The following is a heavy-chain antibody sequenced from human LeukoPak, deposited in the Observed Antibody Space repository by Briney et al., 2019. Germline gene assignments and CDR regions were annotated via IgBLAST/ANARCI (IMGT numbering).Heavy chain of an antibody. V-gene: IGHV1-2*02. J-gene: IGHJ4*02. CDR3: ARGRGVHDSHTYDYSDY. D-gene: IGHD3-22*01. Sequence: ASVKVSCKASGYTFTGYYIHWVRQAPGQGLEWMGWINPISGGTNYAEKFQGSRLTLTRDTSTSTVYMELSSLRSEDTAVYYCARGRGVHDSHTYDYSDYWGQGSLVTVSS. CDR2: INPISGGT. CDR1: GYTFTGYY.